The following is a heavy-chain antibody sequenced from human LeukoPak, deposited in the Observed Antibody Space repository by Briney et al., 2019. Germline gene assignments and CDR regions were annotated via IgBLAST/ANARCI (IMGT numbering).Heavy chain of an antibody. Sequence: SETLSLTCTVSGGSISSSSYYWGWIRQPPGKGLEWIGSIYYSGSTYYNPSLKSRVTISVDTSKNQFSLKLSSVTAADTAVYYCARDRVERWLQFEVPVWGQGTLVTVSS. J-gene: IGHJ4*02. CDR1: GGSISSSSYY. V-gene: IGHV4-39*07. CDR3: ARDRVERWLQFEVPV. CDR2: IYYSGST. D-gene: IGHD5-24*01.